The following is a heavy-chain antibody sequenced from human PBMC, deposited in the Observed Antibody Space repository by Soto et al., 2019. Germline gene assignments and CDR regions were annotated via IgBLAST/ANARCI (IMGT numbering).Heavy chain of an antibody. J-gene: IGHJ4*02. D-gene: IGHD6-19*01. CDR1: GFSLSDATKG. CDR2: TFSNDEK. CDR3: AHHMKDSSGWYILRY. V-gene: IGHV2-26*01. Sequence: SGPTLEPTETLTLTCTVSGFSLSDATKGVSWIRQPPGKALEWLPHTFSNDEKSFSTSLKSRVTISKDTSRSQVVLTMTNVDPVDTATYYCAHHMKDSSGWYILRYWGQGTPVTVSS.